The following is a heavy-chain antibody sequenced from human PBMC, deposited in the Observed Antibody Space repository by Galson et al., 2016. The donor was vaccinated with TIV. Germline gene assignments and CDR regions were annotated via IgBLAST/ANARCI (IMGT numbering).Heavy chain of an antibody. J-gene: IGHJ5*02. CDR2: IDPSDSYI. V-gene: IGHV5-10-1*01. D-gene: IGHD5/OR15-5a*01. CDR1: GYSFTNYW. CDR3: ARGVSTGSGWLDP. Sequence: QSGAEVKKPGESLRISCKGSGYSFTNYWINWVRQMPGKRLEWMGRIDPSDSYINYSPSFEGHVTISADRSITTAYLHWSSLRASDTAIYYCARGVSTGSGWLDPWGQGTLVTVSS.